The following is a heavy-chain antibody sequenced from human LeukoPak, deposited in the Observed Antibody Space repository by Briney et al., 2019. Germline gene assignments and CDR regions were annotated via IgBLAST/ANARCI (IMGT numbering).Heavy chain of an antibody. V-gene: IGHV3-30*03. CDR1: GFTFSSYG. CDR2: ISYDGSNK. Sequence: PGGSLRLSCAASGFTFSSYGMHWVRQAPGKGLEWVAVISYDGSNKYYADSVKGRFTISRDNSKNTLYLQMNSLRAEDTAVYYCASELGYCSGDNCYSAFDIWGQGTMVTVSS. D-gene: IGHD2-15*01. J-gene: IGHJ3*02. CDR3: ASELGYCSGDNCYSAFDI.